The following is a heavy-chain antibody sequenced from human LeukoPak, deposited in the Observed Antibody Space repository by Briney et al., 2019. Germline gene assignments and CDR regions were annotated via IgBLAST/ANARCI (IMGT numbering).Heavy chain of an antibody. Sequence: SETLSLTCTVSGGSISSYYWSWIRQPPGKGLEWIGDIYYSGSTNYNPSLKSRVTISVDTSKNQFSLKLSSVTAADTAVYYCARGKYYYDSSGYNDAFDIWGQGTMVTVSS. CDR1: GGSISSYY. CDR2: IYYSGST. CDR3: ARGKYYYDSSGYNDAFDI. J-gene: IGHJ3*02. D-gene: IGHD3-22*01. V-gene: IGHV4-59*01.